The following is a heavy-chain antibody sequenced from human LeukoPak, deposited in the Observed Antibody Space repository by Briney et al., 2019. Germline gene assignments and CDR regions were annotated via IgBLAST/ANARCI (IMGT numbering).Heavy chain of an antibody. Sequence: SVKVSCEASGGTFSSYAISWVRQAPGQGLEWMGGIIPIFGTANYAQKFQGRVTITADESTSTAYMELSSLRSEDTAVYYCARDMTTVTSYGYWGQGTLVTVSS. CDR2: IIPIFGTA. CDR3: ARDMTTVTSYGY. J-gene: IGHJ4*02. D-gene: IGHD4-17*01. V-gene: IGHV1-69*13. CDR1: GGTFSSYA.